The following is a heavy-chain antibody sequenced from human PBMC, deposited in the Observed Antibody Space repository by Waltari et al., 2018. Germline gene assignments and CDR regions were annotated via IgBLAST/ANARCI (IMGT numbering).Heavy chain of an antibody. J-gene: IGHJ4*02. CDR1: SNYG. V-gene: IGHV4-4*02. CDR3: AGDRAIGLFFDY. D-gene: IGHD2-2*01. Sequence: SNYGWGWGRQSPGKGLEGSGQVHHSGRTHYNPSLQSRVTISVDKSKNQFSLNLNSVTAADTAVYYCAGDRAIGLFFDYWGQGTLVTVSS. CDR2: VHHSGRT.